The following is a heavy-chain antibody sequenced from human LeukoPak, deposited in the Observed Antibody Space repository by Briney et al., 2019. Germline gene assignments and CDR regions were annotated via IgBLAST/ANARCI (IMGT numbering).Heavy chain of an antibody. J-gene: IGHJ3*02. CDR3: AVIAVAGSDAFDI. CDR1: GFTFSTYS. Sequence: PGGSLRLSCAASGFTFSTYSMNWVRQVPGKGLEWVSYIDTSGTTMYYADSVKGRFTISRDNAKNSLYLQMNSLRAEDTAVYYCAVIAVAGSDAFDIWGQGTMVTVSS. D-gene: IGHD6-19*01. CDR2: IDTSGTTM. V-gene: IGHV3-48*01.